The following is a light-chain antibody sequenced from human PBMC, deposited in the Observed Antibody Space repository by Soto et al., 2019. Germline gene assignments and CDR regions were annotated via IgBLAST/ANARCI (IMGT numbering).Light chain of an antibody. CDR3: QQYNNFPPT. CDR2: KAS. J-gene: IGKJ4*01. Sequence: EIQMTHCPSTLSASLGYRVTITFRASQTIDSWLAWYQQRPGKPPNLLIYKASTLQSGVPSRFSGSGSGTDFTLTINSLQPEDFATYYCQQYNNFPPTFGGGTKVDIK. V-gene: IGKV1-5*03. CDR1: QTIDSW.